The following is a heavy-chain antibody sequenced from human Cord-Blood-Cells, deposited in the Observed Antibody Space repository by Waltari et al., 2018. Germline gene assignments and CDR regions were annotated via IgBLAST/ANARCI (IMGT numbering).Heavy chain of an antibody. J-gene: IGHJ6*02. V-gene: IGHV3-33*08. CDR1: GLAFRSPG. CDR3: ARGILGGLDV. CDR2: EWYDGINK. Sequence: QLPLVESGGGVVQPCRYLRFSCAASGLAFRSPGMDWVRQAPGKGLGWVAIEWYDGINKYDADSVKGRFTISRDNSKNTLYLQMNSLRAEDTAVYYCARGILGGLDVWGQGTTVTVSS. D-gene: IGHD1-26*01.